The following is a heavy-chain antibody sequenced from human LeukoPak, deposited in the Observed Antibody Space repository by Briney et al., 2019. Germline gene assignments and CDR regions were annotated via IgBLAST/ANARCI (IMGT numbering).Heavy chain of an antibody. J-gene: IGHJ4*02. D-gene: IGHD3-3*02. CDR2: ISYDGRNQ. Sequence: GGSLRLSCEASGFIFSSYGFHWVRQAPGKGLEWVILISYDGRNQYYGQSVKGRFTISRDNSKNTLYLQMNSLRAEDTAVYYCARVSRYYFDYWGQGTLVTVSS. V-gene: IGHV3-30*03. CDR1: GFIFSSYG. CDR3: ARVSRYYFDY.